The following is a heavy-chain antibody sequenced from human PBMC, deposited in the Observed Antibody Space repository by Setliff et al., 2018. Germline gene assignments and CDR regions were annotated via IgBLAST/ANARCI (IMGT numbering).Heavy chain of an antibody. CDR3: AKSTRGSLYAFDI. CDR1: GFTFDDYA. CDR2: ISWNSGSI. V-gene: IGHV3-9*03. J-gene: IGHJ3*02. D-gene: IGHD3-10*01. Sequence: SLRLSCAASGFTFDDYAMHWVRQVPGKGLEWVSGISWNSGSIGYADSVKGRFTISRDNAKNSLYLQMNSLRAEDMALYYCAKSTRGSLYAFDIWGQGTMVTVSS.